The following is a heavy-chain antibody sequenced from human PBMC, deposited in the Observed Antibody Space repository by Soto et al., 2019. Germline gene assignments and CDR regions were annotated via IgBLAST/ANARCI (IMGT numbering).Heavy chain of an antibody. J-gene: IGHJ4*02. Sequence: QVPLVQSGAEVKKPGASVKVSCKASGYTFTSYGITWVRQAPGQGLEWMGWISAYNGNTNYAQKLQGRVTMTTDTSTSTAYMELRSLRSDDTAVYYCARARRGYSGYDLPYYWGQGTLVTVSS. CDR1: GYTFTSYG. D-gene: IGHD5-12*01. V-gene: IGHV1-18*01. CDR3: ARARRGYSGYDLPYY. CDR2: ISAYNGNT.